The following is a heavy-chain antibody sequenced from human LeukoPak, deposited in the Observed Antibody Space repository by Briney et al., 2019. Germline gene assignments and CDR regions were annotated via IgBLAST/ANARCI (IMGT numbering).Heavy chain of an antibody. Sequence: PGGSLRLSCAASGFTFSSYSMNWVRQAPGKGLEWVSSISSSSSYIYYADSVKGRFTISRDNAKNSLYLQMNSLRAEDTAVYYCAENYYDSSGYFGYWGQGTLVTVSS. D-gene: IGHD3-22*01. CDR1: GFTFSSYS. CDR3: AENYYDSSGYFGY. J-gene: IGHJ4*02. V-gene: IGHV3-21*01. CDR2: ISSSSSYI.